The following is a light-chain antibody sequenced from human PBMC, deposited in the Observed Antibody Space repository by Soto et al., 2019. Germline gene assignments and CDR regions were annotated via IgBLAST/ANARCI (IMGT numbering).Light chain of an antibody. V-gene: IGLV2-8*01. CDR2: EVS. CDR1: SSDVGGYNY. J-gene: IGLJ1*01. CDR3: SSYAGSNIRYV. Sequence: QSVLTQPPSASGSPGQSVTISCTGTSSDVGGYNYVSWYQQHPGKAPKLMIYEVSKRPSGVPDRFSGSKSGNTASLTVSGLQAEDGADYYCSSYAGSNIRYVFGTGTKVTVL.